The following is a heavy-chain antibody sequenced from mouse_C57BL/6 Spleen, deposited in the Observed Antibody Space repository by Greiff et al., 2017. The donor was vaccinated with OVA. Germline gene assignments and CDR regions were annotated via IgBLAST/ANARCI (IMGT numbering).Heavy chain of an antibody. Sequence: EVQLQQSGPELVKPGASVKIPCKASGYTFTDYNMDWVKQSHGKSLEWIGDINPNNGGTIYNQKFKGKATLTVDKSSSTAYMELRSLTSEDTAVYYCARSITTVVGDAMDYWGQGTSVTVSS. J-gene: IGHJ4*01. CDR2: INPNNGGT. CDR3: ARSITTVVGDAMDY. CDR1: GYTFTDYN. V-gene: IGHV1-18*01. D-gene: IGHD1-1*01.